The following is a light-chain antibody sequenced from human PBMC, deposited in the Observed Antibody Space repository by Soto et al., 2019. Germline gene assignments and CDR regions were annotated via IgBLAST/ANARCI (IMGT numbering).Light chain of an antibody. CDR3: SSYTSTSTVV. CDR2: EVI. Sequence: QSVLTQPASVSGSPGQSITISCRGTSSDVGGYNFVSWYQQHPGKAPKLMIYEVIERPSGVSNRFSGSRSGNTASLTISGLQAEDEADYFCSSYTSTSTVVFGGGTKVTVL. CDR1: SSDVGGYNF. J-gene: IGLJ2*01. V-gene: IGLV2-14*01.